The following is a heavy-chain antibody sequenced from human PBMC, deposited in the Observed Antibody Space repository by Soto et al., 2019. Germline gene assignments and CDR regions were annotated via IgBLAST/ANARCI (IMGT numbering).Heavy chain of an antibody. CDR2: ISSSSSTI. J-gene: IGHJ4*02. CDR1: GFTFSSYS. V-gene: IGHV3-48*01. CDR3: ARDPMYYDILTGYYKKNYFDY. Sequence: GGSLRLSCAASGFTFSSYSMNWVRQAPGKGLEWVSYISSSSSTIYYADSVKGRFTISRDNAKNSLYLQMNSLRAEDTAVYYCARDPMYYDILTGYYKKNYFDYWGQGTLVTVSS. D-gene: IGHD3-9*01.